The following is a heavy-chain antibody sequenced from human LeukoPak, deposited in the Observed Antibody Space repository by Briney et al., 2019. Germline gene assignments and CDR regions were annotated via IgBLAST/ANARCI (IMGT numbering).Heavy chain of an antibody. CDR3: ARVDVVNLSFDY. J-gene: IGHJ4*02. V-gene: IGHV4-31*03. D-gene: IGHD3-22*01. CDR1: GGSISILGYY. Sequence: SETLSLTCTLSGGSISILGYYWSWLRQHRGRGLEGIRYIYYSGSTHYNPSLKRRVTISVDTSKSQFSLWLSSVTAAETGVYYCARVDVVNLSFDYWGQGTLVTVSS. CDR2: IYYSGST.